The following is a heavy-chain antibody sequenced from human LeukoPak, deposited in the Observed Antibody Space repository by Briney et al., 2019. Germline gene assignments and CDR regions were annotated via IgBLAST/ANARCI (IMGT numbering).Heavy chain of an antibody. CDR2: IYSGGST. Sequence: PGGSLRLSCAASGFTFSSNYMSWVRQAPGKGLEWVSVIYSGGSTYYADSVKGRFTISRDNSKNTLYLQMNSLRAEDTAVYYCASGTYYYGSGDYWGQGTLVTVSS. CDR1: GFTFSSNY. J-gene: IGHJ4*02. CDR3: ASGTYYYGSGDY. V-gene: IGHV3-53*01. D-gene: IGHD3-10*01.